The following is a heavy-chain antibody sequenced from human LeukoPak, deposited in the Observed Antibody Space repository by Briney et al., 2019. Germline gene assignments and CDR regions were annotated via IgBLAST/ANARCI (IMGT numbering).Heavy chain of an antibody. CDR3: ARYPTRGSARHFDY. D-gene: IGHD3-16*01. CDR2: IYSGGST. J-gene: IGHJ4*02. V-gene: IGHV3-66*01. CDR1: GFTVSGNY. Sequence: GGSLRLSCAASGFTVSGNYMSWVRQAPGKGLEWVSVIYSGGSTYYADSVKGRFTISRDNSKNTLYLQMNSLRAEDTAVYYCARYPTRGSARHFDYWGQGTLVTVSS.